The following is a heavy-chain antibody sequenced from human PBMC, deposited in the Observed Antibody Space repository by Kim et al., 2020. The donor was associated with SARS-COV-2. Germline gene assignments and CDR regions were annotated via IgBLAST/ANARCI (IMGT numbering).Heavy chain of an antibody. Sequence: ASVKVSCKTSGYAFRSYAMNWVRQAPRQGLEWMGWINTNTGNPTFAQGLTGRFVFSLDTSVSTTYLQISSLKTEDTAVYYCARTGTTYAFDRWGQGTMVTVSS. CDR3: ARTGTTYAFDR. CDR1: GYAFRSYA. D-gene: IGHD7-27*01. CDR2: INTNTGNP. V-gene: IGHV7-4-1*02. J-gene: IGHJ3*02.